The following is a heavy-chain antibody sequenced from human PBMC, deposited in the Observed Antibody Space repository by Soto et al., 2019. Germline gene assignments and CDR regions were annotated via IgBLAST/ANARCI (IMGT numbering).Heavy chain of an antibody. V-gene: IGHV3-33*01. CDR2: IWYDGSNK. CDR3: ARDPSQYDFWSGYNDY. Sequence: GGSLRLSCAASGFTFSNYGMHGVRQAPGKGLEWVAVIWYDGSNKYYADSVKGRFTISRDNSKNTLYLQMNSLRAEDTAVYYCARDPSQYDFWSGYNDYWGQGTLVTVSS. J-gene: IGHJ4*02. CDR1: GFTFSNYG. D-gene: IGHD3-3*01.